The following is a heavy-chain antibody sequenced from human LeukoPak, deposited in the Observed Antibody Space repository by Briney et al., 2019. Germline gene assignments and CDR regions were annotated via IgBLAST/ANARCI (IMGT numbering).Heavy chain of an antibody. J-gene: IGHJ3*02. CDR3: ASPAVLEDAFDI. D-gene: IGHD6-19*01. CDR1: GFTFSSYG. V-gene: IGHV3-33*01. CDR2: IWYDGSNK. Sequence: GGSLRLSCAASGFTFSSYGMHWGRQAPGKGLEWVSVIWYDGSNKYYADSVKGRFTISRDNSKNTLYLQMNSLRAEDTAVYYCASPAVLEDAFDIWGQGTMVTVSS.